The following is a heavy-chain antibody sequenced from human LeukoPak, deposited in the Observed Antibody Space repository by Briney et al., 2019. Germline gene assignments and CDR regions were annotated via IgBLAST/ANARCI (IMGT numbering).Heavy chain of an antibody. Sequence: SVTLSLTCTVSGGSISSYYWSWIRQPPGKGLEWVGFIYYSGSSNYNPSLKSRVTISVDTSKNQFSLKLSSVTAADTAVYYCARHALYGLRPGYYYFDYWGQGTLVTVSS. J-gene: IGHJ4*02. CDR1: GGSISSYY. CDR3: ARHALYGLRPGYYYFDY. D-gene: IGHD2-8*01. V-gene: IGHV4-59*08. CDR2: IYYSGSS.